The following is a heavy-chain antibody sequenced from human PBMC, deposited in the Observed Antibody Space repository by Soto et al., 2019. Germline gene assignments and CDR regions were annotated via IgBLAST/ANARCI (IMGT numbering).Heavy chain of an antibody. Sequence: QVQLVQSGAEVKKPGSSVKVSCKASGGTFSSYTISWVRQAPGQGLEWMGRIIPILGIANYAQKFQGRVTITADKSTSTAYMELRSLGSEDTAVYYCASRYDSSDYWGQGTLVTVSS. CDR2: IIPILGIA. J-gene: IGHJ4*02. V-gene: IGHV1-69*02. D-gene: IGHD3-22*01. CDR1: GGTFSSYT. CDR3: ASRYDSSDY.